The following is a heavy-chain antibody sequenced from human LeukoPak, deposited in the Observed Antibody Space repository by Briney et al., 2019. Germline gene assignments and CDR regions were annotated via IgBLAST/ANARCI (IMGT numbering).Heavy chain of an antibody. CDR3: AREDGLVRPYYFDY. D-gene: IGHD6-19*01. Sequence: GGSLRLSYAASGFTFSSYWMSWVRQAPGKGLEWVANIKQDESEKYYVDSVKGRFTISRDNAKNSLYLQMNSLRAEDTAVYYCAREDGLVRPYYFDYWGQGTLVTVSS. CDR1: GFTFSSYW. V-gene: IGHV3-7*01. J-gene: IGHJ4*02. CDR2: IKQDESEK.